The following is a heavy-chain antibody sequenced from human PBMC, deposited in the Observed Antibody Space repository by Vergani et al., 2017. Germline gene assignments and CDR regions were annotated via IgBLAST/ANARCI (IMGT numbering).Heavy chain of an antibody. CDR2: ISYSGST. Sequence: QVQLQESGPGLVKPSETLSLTCTVSGGSISSYYWSWIRQPPGKGLEWIGYISYSGSTNSNPSLKSRVTISVDTSKNQFSLMRSPVTAADTAVYSCARDGSSYWNNWFDPWGQGTLVTVSS. V-gene: IGHV4-59*01. D-gene: IGHD6-6*01. CDR3: ARDGSSYWNNWFDP. CDR1: GGSISSYY. J-gene: IGHJ5*02.